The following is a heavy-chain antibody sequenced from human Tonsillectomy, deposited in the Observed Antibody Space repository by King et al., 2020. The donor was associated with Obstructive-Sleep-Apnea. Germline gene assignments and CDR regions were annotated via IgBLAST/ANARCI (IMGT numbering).Heavy chain of an antibody. V-gene: IGHV4-59*01. CDR3: ARGYHYDSSGFYSPFDY. D-gene: IGHD3-22*01. J-gene: IGHJ4*02. CDR2: IYDSANT. Sequence: QLQESGPGLVKPSETLSLTCTVSGISISRYFWSWIRQPPGKALELIGYIYDSANTDSNPSLKSRVTILADTPKNQFSLKLSSVTAADTAVYYCARGYHYDSSGFYSPFDYWGQGTLVTVSS. CDR1: GISISRYF.